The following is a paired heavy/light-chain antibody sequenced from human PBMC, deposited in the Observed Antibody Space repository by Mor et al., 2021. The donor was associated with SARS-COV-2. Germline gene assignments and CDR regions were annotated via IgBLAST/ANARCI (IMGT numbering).Light chain of an antibody. CDR3: QQYNDWPPVT. CDR1: RSVGSN. J-gene: IGKJ3*01. CDR2: GAS. Sequence: EIVMTQSPATLSVSPGERATLSCRASRSVGSNLAWYRQRPGQAPRLLIYGASSRATGVPARFSATGSGTEFTLSISSLQSEDYAVYYCQQYNDWPPVTFGPGTAVDVK. V-gene: IGKV3-15*01.
Heavy chain of an antibody. CDR2: IRSKTNNYAT. CDR3: TSWYYRDASGYYYGFSDY. J-gene: IGHJ4*02. D-gene: IGHD3-22*01. CDR1: GFVFSGSA. V-gene: IGHV3-73*02. Sequence: EVQLVESGGGVVQPGGSLKVSCATSGFVFSGSAIHWVRQASGKGLEWVGRIRSKTNNYATSYAASLKGRFIITRDDSKKTAYLQMSSLKTEDTAIYYCTSWYYRDASGYYYGFSDYWGQGILVTVSS.